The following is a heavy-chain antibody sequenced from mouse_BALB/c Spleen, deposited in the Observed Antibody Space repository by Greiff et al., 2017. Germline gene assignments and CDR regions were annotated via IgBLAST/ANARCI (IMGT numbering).Heavy chain of an antibody. D-gene: IGHD2-4*01. V-gene: IGHV3-5*02. CDR3: ALIDYDYEYAMDY. Sequence: EVQLQESGPGLVKPSQTVSLTCTVTGISITTGNYRWSWIRQFPGNKLEWIGYIYYSGTITYNPSLTSRTTITRDTSKNQYFLEMNSLTAEDTATYYCALIDYDYEYAMDYWGQGTSVTVSS. CDR2: IYYSGTI. CDR1: GISITTGNYR. J-gene: IGHJ4*01.